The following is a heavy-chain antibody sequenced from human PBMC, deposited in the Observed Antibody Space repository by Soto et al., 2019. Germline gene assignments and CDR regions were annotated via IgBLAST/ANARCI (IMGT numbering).Heavy chain of an antibody. D-gene: IGHD5-12*01. CDR1: GGSISSSSYY. J-gene: IGHJ6*03. CDR2: FYYSGST. V-gene: IGHV4-39*01. CDR3: ARISVASRYMDV. Sequence: SETLSLTCTVSGGSISSSSYYWGWIRQSPGKGLEWIGSFYYSGSTYYSPSLRSRVTISGDTSRKQISLRLSSVTAADTAVYYCARISVASRYMDVWGKGTTVTV.